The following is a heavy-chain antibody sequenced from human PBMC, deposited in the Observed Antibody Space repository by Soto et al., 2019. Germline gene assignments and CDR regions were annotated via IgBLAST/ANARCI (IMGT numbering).Heavy chain of an antibody. Sequence: QVQLVESGGGVVQPGRSLRLSCAATGFSFSSYGMHWVRQAPGKGLEWVAVIWHDGSNQHYADSVKGRFIISRDNSKNTLYLQMNSLRVEDTAVYYCARVNGMDVWGQGTTVTVSS. CDR1: GFSFSSYG. CDR2: IWHDGSNQ. J-gene: IGHJ6*02. V-gene: IGHV3-33*01. CDR3: ARVNGMDV.